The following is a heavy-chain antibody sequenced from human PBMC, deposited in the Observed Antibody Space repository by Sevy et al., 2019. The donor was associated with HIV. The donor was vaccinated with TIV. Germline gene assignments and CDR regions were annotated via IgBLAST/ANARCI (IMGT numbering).Heavy chain of an antibody. CDR3: ARVSNNWDWYGMDV. CDR1: GFSLSTYA. J-gene: IGHJ6*02. Sequence: GGSLRLSCAATGFSLSTYAMDWVRQAPGKGPEWVAVVSHDGINKYYADAVKGRFTISRDNSKNTVDLQMNSLRAEDTAINYCARVSNNWDWYGMDVWGQGTTVTVSS. V-gene: IGHV3-30*04. CDR2: VSHDGINK. D-gene: IGHD1-7*01.